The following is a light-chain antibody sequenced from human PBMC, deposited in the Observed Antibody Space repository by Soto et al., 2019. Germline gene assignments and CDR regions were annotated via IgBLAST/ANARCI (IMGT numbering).Light chain of an antibody. CDR3: QQYGSSRYS. J-gene: IGKJ2*03. CDR2: GAS. V-gene: IGKV3-20*01. Sequence: EIVLTQSPGTLSLSPGERATLSCRASQSVSSNYLAWYHQNPGQAPRLLIYGASSRATGIPDRFSGSGSGTDLTLTTSRVEPEDVEVYSCQQYGSSRYSFGQGTKMEIK. CDR1: QSVSSNY.